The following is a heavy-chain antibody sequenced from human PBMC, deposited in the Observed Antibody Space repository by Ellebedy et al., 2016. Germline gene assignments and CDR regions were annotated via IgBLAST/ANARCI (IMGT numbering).Heavy chain of an antibody. Sequence: GGSLRLSXVASGFTVTNDYMTWVRQAPGKGLEWVSVMWSGGLSYYADSVKGRSTISRDDSRNTLYLQVNSLRLEDTATYYCATRHFGGYNIWGRGTVVTVSS. CDR3: ATRHFGGYNI. CDR1: GFTVTNDY. J-gene: IGHJ3*02. CDR2: MWSGGLS. D-gene: IGHD3-22*01. V-gene: IGHV3-53*01.